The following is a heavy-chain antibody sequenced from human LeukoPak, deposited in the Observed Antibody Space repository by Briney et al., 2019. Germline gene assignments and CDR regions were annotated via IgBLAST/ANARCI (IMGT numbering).Heavy chain of an antibody. CDR2: VANDEKTT. CDR1: GFTFTGHS. CDR3: ARALSLYSSSD. V-gene: IGHV3-30*04. Sequence: PGGSLRLSCVASGFTFTGHSMHWVRQAPGKGLEWVAVVANDEKTTFYADSLKGRFTVSRDNSKNTVYLQMNSLRAEDTAVYYCARALSLYSSSDWGQGTLVTVSS. D-gene: IGHD6-13*01. J-gene: IGHJ4*02.